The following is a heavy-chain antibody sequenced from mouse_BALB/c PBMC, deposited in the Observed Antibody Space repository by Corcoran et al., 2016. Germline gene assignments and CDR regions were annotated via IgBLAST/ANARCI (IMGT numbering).Heavy chain of an antibody. D-gene: IGHD2-14*01. CDR1: GFNIKDTY. V-gene: IGHV14-3*02. Sequence: EDQLQQSGAELVKRGASVKLSCTASGFNIKDTYRHWVKQRPEQGLEWIGRIDPANGNTKYDPKFQGKATITADTSSNTAYLQLSSLTSEDTAVYYCARYDAMDYWGQGTSVTVSS. J-gene: IGHJ4*01. CDR3: ARYDAMDY. CDR2: IDPANGNT.